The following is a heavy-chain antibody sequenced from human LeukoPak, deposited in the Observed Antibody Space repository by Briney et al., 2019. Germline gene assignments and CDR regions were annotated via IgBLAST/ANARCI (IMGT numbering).Heavy chain of an antibody. Sequence: SLTVSCAASGFTFSSYAMHWVHQAPGKGLEWVAVISYDGSKKYYAESVKGRFTISRDNSKNTLYLQMNSLRAEDTAVYYCARGEDGYHDYWGQGNLGSVSS. D-gene: IGHD5-24*01. CDR2: ISYDGSKK. V-gene: IGHV3-30-3*01. J-gene: IGHJ4*02. CDR1: GFTFSSYA. CDR3: ARGEDGYHDY.